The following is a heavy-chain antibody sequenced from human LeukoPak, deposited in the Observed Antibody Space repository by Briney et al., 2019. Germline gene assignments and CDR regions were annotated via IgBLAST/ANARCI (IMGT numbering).Heavy chain of an antibody. CDR1: GFTFSDYY. V-gene: IGHV3-11*06. D-gene: IGHD6-13*01. CDR2: ISSSSSYT. Sequence: GGSLRLSCAASGFTFSDYYMSWIRQAPGKGLEWVSYISSSSSYTNYADSVKGRFTISRDNAKNSLYLQMNSLRAEDTAVYYCAGSVAAAGTGGFDYWGQGTLVTVSS. J-gene: IGHJ4*02. CDR3: AGSVAAAGTGGFDY.